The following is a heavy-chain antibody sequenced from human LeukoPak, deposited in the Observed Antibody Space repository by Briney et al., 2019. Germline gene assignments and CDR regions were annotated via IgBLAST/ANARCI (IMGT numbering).Heavy chain of an antibody. V-gene: IGHV3-48*03. CDR2: ISSSGSTI. Sequence: GGSLRLSCAASGFNFSSYEMNWVRQAPGKGLEWVSSISSSGSTIYYADSVKGRFTISRDNAKNLLYLQMNSLRAEDTAVYYCARDGVEFYNWFDPWGQGTLVTVSS. J-gene: IGHJ5*02. D-gene: IGHD2-21*01. CDR3: ARDGVEFYNWFDP. CDR1: GFNFSSYE.